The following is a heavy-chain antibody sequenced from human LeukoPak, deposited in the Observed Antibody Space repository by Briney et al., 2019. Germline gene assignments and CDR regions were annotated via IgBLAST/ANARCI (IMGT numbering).Heavy chain of an antibody. J-gene: IGHJ6*03. Sequence: ASVKVSCKASGYTFTGYYMHWVRQAPGQGLEWMGWINPNSGGTNYAQKFQGRVTMTRDTSISTAYMELSRLRSDDPAVYSCAREIVRMGEADFTGGMDVWGKGTTVTVSS. CDR3: AREIVRMGEADFTGGMDV. CDR2: INPNSGGT. D-gene: IGHD3-16*01. V-gene: IGHV1-2*02. CDR1: GYTFTGYY.